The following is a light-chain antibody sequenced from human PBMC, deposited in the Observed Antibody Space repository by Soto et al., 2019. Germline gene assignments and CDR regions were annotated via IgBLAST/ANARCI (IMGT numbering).Light chain of an antibody. CDR2: DAY. Sequence: DIQMTQSPPSLSASVGVRVTITCQASQDIGNSLNWFQHKTGKAPNLVIYDAYNLEIGVPSRFSGSGSGTDFTFTITSLRPEDIATYYCQKSDHLPLFGPGTKVDIK. J-gene: IGKJ3*01. V-gene: IGKV1-33*01. CDR1: QDIGNS. CDR3: QKSDHLPL.